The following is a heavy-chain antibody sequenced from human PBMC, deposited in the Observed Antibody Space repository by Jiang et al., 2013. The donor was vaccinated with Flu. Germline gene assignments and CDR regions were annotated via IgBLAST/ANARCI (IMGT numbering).Heavy chain of an antibody. Sequence: VSSNSAAWNWIRQSPSRGLEWLGRTYYRSQWYNDYAVSVKSRITINPDTSKNQFSLQLNSVTPEDTAVYYCARDWVAVAAAQFDYWGQGTLVTVSS. CDR3: ARDWVAVAAAQFDY. D-gene: IGHD6-19*01. V-gene: IGHV6-1*01. CDR2: TYYRSQWYN. J-gene: IGHJ4*02. CDR1: VSSNSAA.